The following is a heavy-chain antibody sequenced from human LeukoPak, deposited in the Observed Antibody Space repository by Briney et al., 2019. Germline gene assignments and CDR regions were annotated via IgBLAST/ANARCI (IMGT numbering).Heavy chain of an antibody. CDR1: GFTFSSYA. CDR2: ISYDGSNK. CDR3: ARSYYGSGSYYSDY. J-gene: IGHJ4*02. D-gene: IGHD3-10*01. Sequence: GRSLRLSCAASGFTFSSYAMHWVRQAPGKGLEWVAVISYDGSNKYYADSVKGRFTISRDNAKNSLCLQMNSLRAEDTAVYYCARSYYGSGSYYSDYWGQGTLVTVSS. V-gene: IGHV3-30-3*01.